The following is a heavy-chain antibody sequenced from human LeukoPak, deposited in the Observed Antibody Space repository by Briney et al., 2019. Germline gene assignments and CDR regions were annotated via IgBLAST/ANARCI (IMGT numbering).Heavy chain of an antibody. D-gene: IGHD5-18*01. CDR2: ISAYNGNT. V-gene: IGHV1-18*04. CDR1: GYTFTGYY. CDR3: ARDRYSYGYYFDY. J-gene: IGHJ4*02. Sequence: GASVKVSCKASGYTFTGYYMHWVRQAPGQGLEWMGWISAYNGNTNYAQKLQGRVTMTTDTSTSTAYMELRSLRSDDTAVYYCARDRYSYGYYFDYWGQGTLVTVSS.